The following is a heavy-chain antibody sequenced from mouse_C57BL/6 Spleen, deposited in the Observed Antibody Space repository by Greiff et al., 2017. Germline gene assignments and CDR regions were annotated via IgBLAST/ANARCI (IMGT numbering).Heavy chain of an antibody. J-gene: IGHJ4*01. D-gene: IGHD2-2*01. CDR1: GYTFTSYW. Sequence: QVQLQQPGAELVMPGASVKLSCKASGYTFTSYWMHWVKQRPGQGLEWIGEIDPSDSYTNYNQKFKGKSTLTVDKSSSTAYMQLSSLTSEDSAVYYCARGGTMVTAGAMGCWGQGTSVTVSS. CDR3: ARGGTMVTAGAMGC. V-gene: IGHV1-69*01. CDR2: IDPSDSYT.